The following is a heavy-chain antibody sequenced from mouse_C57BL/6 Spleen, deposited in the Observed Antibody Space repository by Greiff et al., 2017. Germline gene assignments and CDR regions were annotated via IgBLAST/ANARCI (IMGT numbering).Heavy chain of an antibody. J-gene: IGHJ4*01. CDR3: ARSEILGSYSMDY. Sequence: LVESGPELVKPGASVKLSCKASGYTFTSYDINWVKQRPGQGLEWIGWIYPRDGSTKYNEKFKGKATLTVDTSSSTAYMELHSLTSEDSAVYFCARSEILGSYSMDYWGQGTSVTVSS. CDR1: GYTFTSYD. D-gene: IGHD1-1*02. CDR2: IYPRDGST. V-gene: IGHV1-85*01.